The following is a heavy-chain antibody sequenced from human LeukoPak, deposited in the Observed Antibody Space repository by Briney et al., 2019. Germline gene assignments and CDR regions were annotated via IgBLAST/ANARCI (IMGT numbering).Heavy chain of an antibody. Sequence: GGSLRLSCAASGFIFSNYWMSWVRQAPGKGLEWVANIKDESEKYYVDSVKGRFTISRDNAKNSLYLQMYSLRVDDTAVYYCARSSTGGPHSWGQGALVTVSS. J-gene: IGHJ4*02. CDR1: GFIFSNYW. V-gene: IGHV3-7*01. CDR3: ARSSTGGPHS. D-gene: IGHD2-8*02. CDR2: IKDESEK.